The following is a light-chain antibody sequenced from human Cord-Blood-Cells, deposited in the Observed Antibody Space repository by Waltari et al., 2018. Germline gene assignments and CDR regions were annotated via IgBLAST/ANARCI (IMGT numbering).Light chain of an antibody. J-gene: IGLJ3*02. Sequence: QSVLTQPPSASGTPGQRVTISCSGSSSNIGSNYVYWYQQLPGTAPKLRIYRNNQRPSGVPHRFSGSKSGTSASLAISGLRSEDEADYYCAACDDSLSGWVFGGGTKLTVL. CDR1: SSNIGSNY. CDR3: AACDDSLSGWV. V-gene: IGLV1-47*01. CDR2: RNN.